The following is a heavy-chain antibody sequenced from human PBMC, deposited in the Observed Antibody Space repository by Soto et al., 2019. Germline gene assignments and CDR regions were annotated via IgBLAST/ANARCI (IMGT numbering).Heavy chain of an antibody. J-gene: IGHJ4*02. Sequence: ASVKVSCKASGYTFTSYAMHWVRQAPGQRLEWMGWINAGNGNTKYSQKFQGRVTITRDTSASTAYMELSSLRSEDTAVYYCARDLMLPPDYYDSSGYRDYWGQGTLVTVSS. CDR3: ARDLMLPPDYYDSSGYRDY. CDR2: INAGNGNT. D-gene: IGHD3-22*01. V-gene: IGHV1-3*01. CDR1: GYTFTSYA.